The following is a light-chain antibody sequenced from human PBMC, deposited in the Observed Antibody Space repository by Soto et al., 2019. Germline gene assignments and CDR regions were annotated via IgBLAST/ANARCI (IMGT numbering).Light chain of an antibody. J-gene: IGLJ1*01. CDR2: EVT. V-gene: IGLV2-11*01. Sequence: QSALTQPRSVSGSPGQSVTISCTGTSSDVGTYNFVSWYQQYPGKAPKVIICEVTKRPSRVPDRFSGSKSGNTASLTISGVQAEDEADYYCMSYTGSHYVFGTGTKVTVL. CDR1: SSDVGTYNF. CDR3: MSYTGSHYV.